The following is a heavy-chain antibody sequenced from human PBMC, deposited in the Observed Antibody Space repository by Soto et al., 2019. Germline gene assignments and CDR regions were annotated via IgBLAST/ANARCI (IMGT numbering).Heavy chain of an antibody. CDR2: IYSGGYT. D-gene: IGHD3-16*01. J-gene: IGHJ4*02. Sequence: EVQLVESGGGLIQPGGSLRLSCAVSGFTVSNNYMSWVRQAPGKGLEGVSVIYSGGYTAYGDSVKGRFTISRDNSKNTQYLQRKSRRADDPAVYYSGDQAGGGGYWGQGTLVTVSS. CDR1: GFTVSNNY. V-gene: IGHV3-53*01. CDR3: GDQAGGGGY.